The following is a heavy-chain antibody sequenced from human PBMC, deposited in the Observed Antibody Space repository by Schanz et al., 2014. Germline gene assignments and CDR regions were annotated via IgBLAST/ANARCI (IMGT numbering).Heavy chain of an antibody. CDR2: ISDSGDST. V-gene: IGHV3-11*01. D-gene: IGHD2-2*01. CDR3: AKVAPAATCLDS. CDR1: GFTFSDYY. J-gene: IGHJ5*01. Sequence: QVQLVDSGGGLVKPGGALRLSCAASGFTFSDYYMTRIRQAPGKGLEWVSDISDSGDSTHYADSVKGRFTISRDNAKNSLYLQMNSLSAEDTAVYYCAKVAPAATCLDSWGLGTLVTVSS.